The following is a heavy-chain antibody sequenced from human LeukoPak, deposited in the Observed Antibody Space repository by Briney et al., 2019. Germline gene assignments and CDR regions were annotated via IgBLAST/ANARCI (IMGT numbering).Heavy chain of an antibody. CDR1: GYTFTSYD. CDR3: ARGWMDYYYYGMDV. J-gene: IGHJ6*02. D-gene: IGHD1-1*01. Sequence: ASVKVSCKASGYTFTSYDINWMRQATGQGLEWMGWMNPNSGNTGYAQKFQGRVTMTRNTSISTAYMELSSLRSEDTAVYYCARGWMDYYYYGMDVWGQGTTVTVSS. V-gene: IGHV1-8*01. CDR2: MNPNSGNT.